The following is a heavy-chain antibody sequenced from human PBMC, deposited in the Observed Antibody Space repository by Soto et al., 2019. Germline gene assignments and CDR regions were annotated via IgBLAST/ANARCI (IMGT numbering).Heavy chain of an antibody. CDR3: ARRGDYGDYLHTTTFAIDY. D-gene: IGHD4-17*01. Sequence: ASVKVSCKASGYTFTSYDINWVRQATGQGLEWMGWMNPNSGNTGYAQKFQGRVTMTRNTSISTAYMELSSLRSEDTAVYYCARRGDYGDYLHTTTFAIDYWGQGTLVTVSS. CDR2: MNPNSGNT. V-gene: IGHV1-8*01. J-gene: IGHJ4*02. CDR1: GYTFTSYD.